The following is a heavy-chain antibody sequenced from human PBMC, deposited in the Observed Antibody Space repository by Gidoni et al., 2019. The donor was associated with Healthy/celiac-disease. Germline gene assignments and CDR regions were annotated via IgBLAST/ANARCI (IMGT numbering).Heavy chain of an antibody. J-gene: IGHJ4*02. CDR1: GLTFSSSA. Sequence: EVQLLESGGGLVQPGGSLRLSCAASGLTFSSSAMRWVRQAPGKGLEWVSAISGSGGSTYYADSVKGRFTISRDNSKNTLYLQMNSLRAEDTAVYYCAKKGIAAAGYFDYWGQGTLVTVSS. V-gene: IGHV3-23*01. CDR3: AKKGIAAAGYFDY. D-gene: IGHD6-13*01. CDR2: ISGSGGST.